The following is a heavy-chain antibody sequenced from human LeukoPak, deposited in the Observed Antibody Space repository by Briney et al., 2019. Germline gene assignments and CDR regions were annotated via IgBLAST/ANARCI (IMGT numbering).Heavy chain of an antibody. Sequence: PGGSLRLSCAASGFTFSSYGMHWVRQAPGKGLEWVAVISYGGSNKYYADSVKGRFTISGDNSKNTLYLQMNSLRAEDTAVYYCAKEGYDSSGYSGYYGMDVWGQGTTVTVSS. D-gene: IGHD3-22*01. J-gene: IGHJ6*02. CDR3: AKEGYDSSGYSGYYGMDV. V-gene: IGHV3-30*18. CDR1: GFTFSSYG. CDR2: ISYGGSNK.